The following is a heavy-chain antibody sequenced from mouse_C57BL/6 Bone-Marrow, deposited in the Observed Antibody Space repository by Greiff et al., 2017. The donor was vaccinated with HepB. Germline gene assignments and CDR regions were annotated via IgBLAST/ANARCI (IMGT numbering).Heavy chain of an antibody. CDR3: ARGEDWYFDV. Sequence: VQLQQSGAELVRPGTSVKVSCKASGYAFTNYLIEWVKQRPGQGLKWIGVINPGSGGTNYNEKFKGKATLTADKSSSTAYMQLSSLTSEDSAVYFCARGEDWYFDVWGTGTTVTVSS. CDR1: GYAFTNYL. V-gene: IGHV1-54*01. CDR2: INPGSGGT. J-gene: IGHJ1*03.